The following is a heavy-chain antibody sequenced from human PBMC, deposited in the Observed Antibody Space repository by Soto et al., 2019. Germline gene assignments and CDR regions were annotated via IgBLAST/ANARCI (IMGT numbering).Heavy chain of an antibody. CDR2: ISYDGSNK. CDR3: AGTNPPWFDP. Sequence: GGSLRLSCAASGFTFSSYAMHWVRQAPGKGLEWVAVISYDGSNKYYADSVKGRFTISRDNSKNTLYLQMNSLRAEDTAVYYCAGTNPPWFDPWGQGTLVTVSS. J-gene: IGHJ5*02. V-gene: IGHV3-30-3*01. CDR1: GFTFSSYA.